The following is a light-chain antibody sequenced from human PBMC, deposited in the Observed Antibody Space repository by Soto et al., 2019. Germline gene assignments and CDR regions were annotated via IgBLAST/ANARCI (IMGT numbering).Light chain of an antibody. J-gene: IGKJ1*01. CDR3: HQYGSSPGS. V-gene: IGKV3-20*01. CDR2: GAS. Sequence: EIVLTQSPGTLSSSPGGRATLSCRASQSVTNNYLAWYQQKRGQAPRLLIWGASISAADLPDRFSGGGSGTDFTLTISRLEAEDFAIYYCHQYGSSPGSFGQGTKVEIK. CDR1: QSVTNNY.